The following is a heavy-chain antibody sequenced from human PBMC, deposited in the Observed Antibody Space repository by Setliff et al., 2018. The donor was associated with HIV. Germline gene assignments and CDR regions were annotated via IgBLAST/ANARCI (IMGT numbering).Heavy chain of an antibody. CDR3: AREDSSWYGSLDY. J-gene: IGHJ4*02. CDR2: IRGSGSGDTT. Sequence: GGFLRLSCAASGFIFSSYAMTWVRQAPGKGLEWVSTIRGSGSGDTTHYADFVKGRFTISRDNSKNTVYLQMNSLRAEDMAIYYCAREDSSWYGSLDYWGQGTPVTVSS. CDR1: GFIFSSYA. D-gene: IGHD6-13*01. V-gene: IGHV3-23*01.